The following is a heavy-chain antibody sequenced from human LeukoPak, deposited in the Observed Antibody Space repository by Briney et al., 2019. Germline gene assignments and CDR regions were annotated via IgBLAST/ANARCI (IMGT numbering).Heavy chain of an antibody. CDR2: IYYSGST. CDR1: GGSISTYY. CDR3: ARSRSISYSSSWYDF. D-gene: IGHD6-13*01. Sequence: SETLSLTCTVSGGSISTYYWSWIRQPPGKGLEWLGYIYYSGSTNYNPALKSRVTISVDTSENQFSLKLSSVTAADTATYYCARSRSISYSSSWYDFWGQGTLVTVSS. J-gene: IGHJ5*01. V-gene: IGHV4-59*01.